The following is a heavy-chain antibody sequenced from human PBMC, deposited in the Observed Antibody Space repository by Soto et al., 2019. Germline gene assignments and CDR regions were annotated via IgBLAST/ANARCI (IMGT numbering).Heavy chain of an antibody. D-gene: IGHD1-26*01. Sequence: EVQLVESGGGLIQPGGSLRLSCAASGFTVSSNYMSWVRQAPGKGLVWVSVIYSGGSTYYADSVKGRFTISRDNSKNTLYLQMNSLRAEDTAVYYCARPYSGRSWLGYWGQGTLVTVSS. CDR1: GFTVSSNY. CDR3: ARPYSGRSWLGY. CDR2: IYSGGST. J-gene: IGHJ4*02. V-gene: IGHV3-53*01.